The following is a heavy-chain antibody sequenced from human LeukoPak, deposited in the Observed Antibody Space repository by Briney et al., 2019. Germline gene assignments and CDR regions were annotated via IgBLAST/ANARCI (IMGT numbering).Heavy chain of an antibody. Sequence: GGSLRLSCAASGFTFSGYWMHWVRQAPGKGLEWVANMGQDGSEKHYVDSVEGRFTISRDNARNSLYLQMSNLRVEDTAVYYCAREDRGIDYWGQGALVTVSS. D-gene: IGHD3-10*01. CDR3: AREDRGIDY. J-gene: IGHJ4*02. V-gene: IGHV3-7*03. CDR2: MGQDGSEK. CDR1: GFTFSGYW.